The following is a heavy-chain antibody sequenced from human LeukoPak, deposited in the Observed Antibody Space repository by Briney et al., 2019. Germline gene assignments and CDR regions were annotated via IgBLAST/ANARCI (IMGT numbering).Heavy chain of an antibody. Sequence: GGSLRLSCAASGFTFSSYGFNWVRQAPGKGLEWVSSIGPTGTDRYYADSVRGRFTISRDNAKNSMYLQMDSLRDEDTAVYYCATETIGRHYDYWGQGTLLTVSS. J-gene: IGHJ4*02. V-gene: IGHV3-21*01. D-gene: IGHD1-14*01. CDR1: GFTFSSYG. CDR2: IGPTGTDR. CDR3: ATETIGRHYDY.